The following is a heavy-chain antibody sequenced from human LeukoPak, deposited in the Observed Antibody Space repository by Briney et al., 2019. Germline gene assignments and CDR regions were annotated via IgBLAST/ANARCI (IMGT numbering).Heavy chain of an antibody. CDR3: ARESAAAGTDIDY. CDR1: GYTFTTYA. J-gene: IGHJ4*02. Sequence: EASVKVSCKASGYTFTTYAMNWVRQAPGQGLEWMGWINTNTGNPAYAQGFTGRFVFSLDTSVSTAYLQISSLKADDTAVYYCARESAAAGTDIDYWGQGTLVTVSS. CDR2: INTNTGNP. V-gene: IGHV7-4-1*02. D-gene: IGHD6-13*01.